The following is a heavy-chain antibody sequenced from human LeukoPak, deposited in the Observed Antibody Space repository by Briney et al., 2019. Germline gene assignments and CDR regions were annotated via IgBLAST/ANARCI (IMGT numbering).Heavy chain of an antibody. CDR1: GFTFSNYA. D-gene: IGHD3-10*01. J-gene: IGHJ4*02. CDR2: ISYDGSNK. CDR3: AKDNAYYYADY. V-gene: IGHV3-30-3*01. Sequence: PGGSLRLSCAASGFTFSNYAMHWVRQAPGKGLEWVAVISYDGSNKYYADSVKGRFTISRDNSKNTLYLQMNSLRAEDTAVYYCAKDNAYYYADYWGQGTLVTVSS.